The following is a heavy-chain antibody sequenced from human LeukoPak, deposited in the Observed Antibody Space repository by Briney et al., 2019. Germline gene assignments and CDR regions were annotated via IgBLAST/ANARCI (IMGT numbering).Heavy chain of an antibody. V-gene: IGHV2-70*11. J-gene: IGHJ6*02. Sequence: SGPALVKPTQTLTLTCTFSGFSLSTSGMCVSWIRQPPGKALEWLARIDWDDDKYYSTSLKTRLTISKDTSKNQVVLTMTNMDPVDTATYYCARIGRGTVTTPYHYYGMDVWGQGTTVTVSS. D-gene: IGHD4-17*01. CDR2: IDWDDDK. CDR1: GFSLSTSGMC. CDR3: ARIGRGTVTTPYHYYGMDV.